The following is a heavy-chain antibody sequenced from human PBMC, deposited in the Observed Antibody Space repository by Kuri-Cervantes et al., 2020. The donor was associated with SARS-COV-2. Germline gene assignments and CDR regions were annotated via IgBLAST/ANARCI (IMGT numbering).Heavy chain of an antibody. J-gene: IGHJ5*02. V-gene: IGHV4-34*01. CDR1: GGSFSGYY. Sequence: SETLSLTCAVYGGSFSGYYWRWIRQPPGKGLEWIGEINHSGSTNYNPSLKSRVTISVDTSKNQFSLKLSSVTAADTAVYYCARCVRSYNWFDPWGQGTLVTVSS. D-gene: IGHD3-10*01. CDR2: INHSGST. CDR3: ARCVRSYNWFDP.